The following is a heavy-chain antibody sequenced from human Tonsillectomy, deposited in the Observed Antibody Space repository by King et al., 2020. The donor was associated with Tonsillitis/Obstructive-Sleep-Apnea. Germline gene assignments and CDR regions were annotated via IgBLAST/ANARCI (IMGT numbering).Heavy chain of an antibody. CDR2: IYYSGST. J-gene: IGHJ5*02. CDR3: AGTGAIGNWFDP. Sequence: QLQESGPGLVKPSETLSLTCTVSGGSISSYYWSWIRQPPGKGLEWIGYIYYSGSTNYNPSLKSRVTISIDTSKNQFSLKLTSVTAADTAVYYCAGTGAIGNWFDPWGQGTLVTVPS. D-gene: IGHD2-2*02. V-gene: IGHV4-59*08. CDR1: GGSISSYY.